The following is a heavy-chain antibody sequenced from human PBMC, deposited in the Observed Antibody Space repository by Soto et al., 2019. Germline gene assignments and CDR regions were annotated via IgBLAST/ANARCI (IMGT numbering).Heavy chain of an antibody. J-gene: IGHJ4*02. CDR2: IYHSGST. Sequence: PSETLSLTCPVSGGSISTNNWWSWVRQPPGKGLEWIGEIYHSGSTNYNPSLKSRVIISVDTSKNQFSLRLSSVTAADTAVYYCARYIAASGTYYLDFWGQGTLVTVSS. CDR1: GGSISTNNW. D-gene: IGHD6-13*01. V-gene: IGHV4-4*02. CDR3: ARYIAASGTYYLDF.